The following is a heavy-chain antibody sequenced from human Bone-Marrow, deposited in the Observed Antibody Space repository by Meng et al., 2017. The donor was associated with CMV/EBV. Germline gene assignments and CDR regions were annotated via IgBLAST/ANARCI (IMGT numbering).Heavy chain of an antibody. Sequence: GESLKISCAASGFTVSSNYMSWVRQAPGKGLEWVSVIYSGGSTYYADSVKGRFTISRDNSKNTLYLQMNSLRAEDTAVYYCARGYSYSYDYYYYYGMDVWGQGTTVTVSS. V-gene: IGHV3-66*02. CDR3: ARGYSYSYDYYYYYGMDV. D-gene: IGHD5-18*01. CDR1: GFTVSSNY. J-gene: IGHJ6*02. CDR2: IYSGGST.